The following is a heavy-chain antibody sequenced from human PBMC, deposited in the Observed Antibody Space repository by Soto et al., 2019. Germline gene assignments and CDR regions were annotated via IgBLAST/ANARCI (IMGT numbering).Heavy chain of an antibody. CDR1: GFTFSSYA. CDR2: ISYDGSNK. J-gene: IGHJ6*02. V-gene: IGHV3-30-3*01. CDR3: ASRGAIFGVVIPRHHYYYAMDV. D-gene: IGHD3-3*01. Sequence: GGSLRLSCAASGFTFSSYAMHWVRQAPGKGLEWVAVISYDGSNKYYADSVKGRFTISRDNSKNTLYLQMNSLRAEDTAVYYCASRGAIFGVVIPRHHYYYAMDVWGHGTTVTVSS.